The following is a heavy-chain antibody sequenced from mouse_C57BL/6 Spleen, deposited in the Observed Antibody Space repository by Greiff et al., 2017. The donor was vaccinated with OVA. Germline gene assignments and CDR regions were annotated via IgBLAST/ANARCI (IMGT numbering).Heavy chain of an antibody. CDR1: GYTFTSYW. D-gene: IGHD1-1*01. V-gene: IGHV1-53*01. Sequence: QVQLLQPGTELVKPGASVKLSCKASGYTFTSYWMHWVKQRPGQGLEWIGNINPSNGGTNYNEKFKSKATLTVDKSSSTAYMQLSSLTSEDSAVYYCARDSVYGSSLYYYAMDYWGQGTSVTVSS. CDR3: ARDSVYGSSLYYYAMDY. CDR2: INPSNGGT. J-gene: IGHJ4*01.